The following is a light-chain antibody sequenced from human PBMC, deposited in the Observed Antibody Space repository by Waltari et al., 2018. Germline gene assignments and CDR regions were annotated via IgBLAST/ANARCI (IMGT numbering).Light chain of an antibody. Sequence: EIVVKQSPTHLSVSPGEKGTPPCRASQSVSSRLAWYQQKPGQAPRLLIYDTSRRATGIPARFTGSGSGTEYTLTIGSLQSEDFAIYYCQQYDNWPPYTFGQGTKLESK. CDR2: DTS. J-gene: IGKJ2*01. V-gene: IGKV3-15*01. CDR1: QSVSSR. CDR3: QQYDNWPPYT.